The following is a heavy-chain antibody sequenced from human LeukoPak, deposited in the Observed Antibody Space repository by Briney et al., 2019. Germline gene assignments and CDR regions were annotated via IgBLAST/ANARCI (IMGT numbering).Heavy chain of an antibody. J-gene: IGHJ4*02. D-gene: IGHD2-2*01. CDR3: ARRGYCSSTSCSRHFDY. V-gene: IGHV4-34*01. CDR1: GGSFSGYY. CDR2: INHSGST. Sequence: ETSETLSLTCAVYGGSFSGYYWSWIRQPPGKGLEWIGVINHSGSTNYNPSLKSRVTISVDTSKNQFSLKLSSVTAADTAVYYCARRGYCSSTSCSRHFDYWGQGTLVTVSS.